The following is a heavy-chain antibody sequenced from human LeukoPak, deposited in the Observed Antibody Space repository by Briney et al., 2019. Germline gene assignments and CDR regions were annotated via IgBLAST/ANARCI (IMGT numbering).Heavy chain of an antibody. Sequence: PGGSLRLSCSASGFTFSSYAMHWVRQAPGKGLESVSAISSNGGSTYYADSVKGRFTISRDNSKNTLYLQMSSLRAVDTAVYYCVACEVATITGGVFDYWGQGTLVTVSS. D-gene: IGHD5-24*01. CDR1: GFTFSSYA. CDR2: ISSNGGST. V-gene: IGHV3-64D*06. CDR3: VACEVATITGGVFDY. J-gene: IGHJ4*02.